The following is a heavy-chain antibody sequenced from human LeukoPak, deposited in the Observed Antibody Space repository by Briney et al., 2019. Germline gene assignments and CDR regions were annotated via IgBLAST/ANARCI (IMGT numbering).Heavy chain of an antibody. Sequence: GGSLRLSCAASGFTFSSYAMSWVRQAPGKGLEWVSGISGSGGSTYYADSVKGRFTISRDNSKNTLYLEMNSLRVEDTAVYFCAKTPMRYCSSNSCSHFDYWGQGTLVTVSS. D-gene: IGHD2-2*01. CDR2: ISGSGGST. CDR1: GFTFSSYA. J-gene: IGHJ4*02. V-gene: IGHV3-23*01. CDR3: AKTPMRYCSSNSCSHFDY.